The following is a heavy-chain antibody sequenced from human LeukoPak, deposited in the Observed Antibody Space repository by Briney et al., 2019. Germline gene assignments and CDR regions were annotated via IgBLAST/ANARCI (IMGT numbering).Heavy chain of an antibody. J-gene: IGHJ4*02. CDR2: ISAGGSDT. Sequence: PGGSLRLSCAASGFTFSNSAMTWVRQAPGKGLEWVSAISAGGSDTIYTDSVKDRFTISRDNSKNTLYPQMNSLRAEDTAVYYCAKGGNSAPLDYWGQGTLVTVSS. CDR1: GFTFSNSA. V-gene: IGHV3-23*01. CDR3: AKGGNSAPLDY. D-gene: IGHD1-7*01.